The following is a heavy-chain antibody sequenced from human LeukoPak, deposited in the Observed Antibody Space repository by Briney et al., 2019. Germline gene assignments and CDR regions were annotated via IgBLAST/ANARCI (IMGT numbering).Heavy chain of an antibody. Sequence: SETLSLTCTVSGGSISSYYWSWIRQPPGKGLEWIGDIYDSGTTHYNPSLKSRVTISVDTSKNQFSLRLSSVTAADTAVYYCARGDYYVYYYALDVWGQGTTVTVSS. CDR1: GGSISSYY. CDR2: IYDSGTT. CDR3: ARGDYYVYYYALDV. V-gene: IGHV4-59*01. D-gene: IGHD1-26*01. J-gene: IGHJ6*02.